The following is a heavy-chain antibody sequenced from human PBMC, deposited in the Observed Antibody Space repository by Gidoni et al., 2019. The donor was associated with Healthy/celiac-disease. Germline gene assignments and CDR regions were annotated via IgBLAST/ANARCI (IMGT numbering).Heavy chain of an antibody. Sequence: QVQLVQSGAAVKKPGASVKVSCKASGYTFTTYAMHWVRQAPGQRLEWIGWINAGNGNTKYSQKFQDRVTLTRDTSASTAYMELSSLRSEDTAVYYCAREGRYFDWLLINDYWGQGTLVTVSS. V-gene: IGHV1-3*01. J-gene: IGHJ4*02. CDR3: AREGRYFDWLLINDY. CDR2: INAGNGNT. CDR1: GYTFTTYA. D-gene: IGHD3-9*01.